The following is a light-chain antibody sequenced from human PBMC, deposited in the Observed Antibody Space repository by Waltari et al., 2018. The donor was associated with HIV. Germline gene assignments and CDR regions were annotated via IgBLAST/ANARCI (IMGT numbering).Light chain of an antibody. Sequence: QSALTQPPSVSGSPGQSVTLSCTGTTSDVGFYDYVSWYQQYPGKAPKLIIFDVNQRPSGVPERFSGSKSGNTASLTISGLQPGDEADYFCCAYAAGHVSYVFGNGTAVAVL. CDR1: TSDVGFYDY. CDR3: CAYAAGHVSYV. J-gene: IGLJ1*01. V-gene: IGLV2-11*01. CDR2: DVN.